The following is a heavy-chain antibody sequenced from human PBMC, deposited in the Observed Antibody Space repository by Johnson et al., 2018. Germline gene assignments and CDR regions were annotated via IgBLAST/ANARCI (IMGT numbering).Heavy chain of an antibody. Sequence: EVQLVESGGGLVQPGRSLRLSCAASGFTFDDYAMHWVRQAPGKGLEWVSGISWNSGSIGYAASVKGRFTISRDNAKNSLYLQMNSLRPEETALYYVATLAAFDIWGQGTMVTVSS. CDR3: ATLAAFDI. CDR2: ISWNSGSI. CDR1: GFTFDDYA. V-gene: IGHV3-9*01. J-gene: IGHJ3*02.